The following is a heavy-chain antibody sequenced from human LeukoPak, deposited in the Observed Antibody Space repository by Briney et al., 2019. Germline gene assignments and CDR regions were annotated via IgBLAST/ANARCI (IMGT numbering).Heavy chain of an antibody. V-gene: IGHV4-39*07. Sequence: PSETLSLTCTVSGDSISSSNYYWGWIRQPPGKGLEWLGNIYYSGTTYYNPSLKSRVTISVDTSKNRFSLKLSSVTAADTAVYYCARGGYGYYSSYNWFDPWGQGTLVTVSS. J-gene: IGHJ5*02. CDR1: GDSISSSNYY. CDR2: IYYSGTT. CDR3: ARGGYGYYSSYNWFDP. D-gene: IGHD3-22*01.